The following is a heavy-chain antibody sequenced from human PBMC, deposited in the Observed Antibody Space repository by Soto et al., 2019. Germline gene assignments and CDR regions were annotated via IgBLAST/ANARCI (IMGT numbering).Heavy chain of an antibody. D-gene: IGHD5-18*01. V-gene: IGHV3-33*01. CDR1: GFTFSSYG. CDR2: IWYDGSNK. Sequence: QVQLVESGGGVVQPGRSLRLSCAASGFTFSSYGMQWVRQAPGKGLEWVAVIWYDGSNKYYADSVKGRFTISRDNSKNTLYLQMNSLRAEDTAVYDCERDNDGDSYGYSGYWGQGTLVTVSS. CDR3: ERDNDGDSYGYSGY. J-gene: IGHJ4*02.